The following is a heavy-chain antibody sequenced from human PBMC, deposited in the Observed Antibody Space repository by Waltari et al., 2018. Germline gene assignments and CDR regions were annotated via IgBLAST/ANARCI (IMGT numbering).Heavy chain of an antibody. V-gene: IGHV1-2*02. CDR1: GNTFTGNY. J-gene: IGHJ5*01. CDR3: ARESYGSVSYYYDS. CDR2: ISSNSGGT. D-gene: IGHD3-10*01. Sequence: QVQLVQSGAEVKKPGASVKVSCKASGNTFTGNYMHWVRQAPGQGLEWMGWISSNSGGTNNAQKFQGRVTMTRDSPISTAYMELSRLRSDDTAVYYCARESYGSVSYYYDSWGQGTLVTVSS.